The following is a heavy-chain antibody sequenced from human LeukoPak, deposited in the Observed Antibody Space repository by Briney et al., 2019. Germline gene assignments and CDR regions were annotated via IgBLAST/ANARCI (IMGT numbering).Heavy chain of an antibody. CDR2: IIPILGIA. CDR3: AREYYYGSGSYPFDY. Sequence: ASMKVSCKASGGTFSSYAISWVRQAPGQGLEWMGRIIPILGIANYAQKFQGRVTITADKSTSTAYMELSSLRSEDTAVYYCAREYYYGSGSYPFDYWGQGTLVTVSS. CDR1: GGTFSSYA. J-gene: IGHJ4*02. D-gene: IGHD3-10*01. V-gene: IGHV1-69*04.